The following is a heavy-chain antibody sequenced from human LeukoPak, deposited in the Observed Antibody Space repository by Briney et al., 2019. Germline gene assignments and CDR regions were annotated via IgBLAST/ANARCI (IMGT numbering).Heavy chain of an antibody. V-gene: IGHV1-69*05. CDR3: AITPDYYYDSSGYSHFDY. D-gene: IGHD3-22*01. CDR2: IIPIFGTA. J-gene: IGHJ4*02. CDR1: GGTFSSYA. Sequence: SVKVSCKPSGGTFSSYAISWVRQAPGQGLEWMGGIIPIFGTANYAQKFQGRVTITTDESTSTAYMELSSLRSEDTAVYYCAITPDYYYDSSGYSHFDYWGQGTLVTVSS.